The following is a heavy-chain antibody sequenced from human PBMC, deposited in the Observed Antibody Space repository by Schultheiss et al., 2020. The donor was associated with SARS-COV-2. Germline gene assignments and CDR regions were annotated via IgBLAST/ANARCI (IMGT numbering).Heavy chain of an antibody. J-gene: IGHJ3*02. V-gene: IGHV1-18*01. Sequence: ASVKVSCKASGYTFTSYGISWVRQAPGQGLEWMGWISAYNGNTNYAQKLQGRVTMTTDTSTSTAYMELRSLRSDDTAVYYCARDVRFLEWPNDAFDIWGQATMGTGSS. CDR1: GYTFTSYG. CDR3: ARDVRFLEWPNDAFDI. CDR2: ISAYNGNT. D-gene: IGHD3-3*01.